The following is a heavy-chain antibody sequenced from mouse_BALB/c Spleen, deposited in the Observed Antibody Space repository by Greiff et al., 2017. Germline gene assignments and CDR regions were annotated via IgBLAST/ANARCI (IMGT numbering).Heavy chain of an antibody. V-gene: IGHV1-15*01. CDR3: TRSGYDYGSFAY. CDR1: GYTFTDYE. D-gene: IGHD2-4*01. J-gene: IGHJ3*01. CDR2: IDPENGGT. Sequence: QVQLKQSGAELVRPGASVTLSCKASGYTFTDYEMHWVKQTPVHGLEWIGAIDPENGGTAYNQKFKGKATLTADKSSSTAYMELRSLTSEDSAVYSCTRSGYDYGSFAYWGQGTLVTVSA.